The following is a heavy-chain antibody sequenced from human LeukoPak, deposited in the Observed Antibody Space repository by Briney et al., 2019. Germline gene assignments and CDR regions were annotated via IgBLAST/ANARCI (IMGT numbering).Heavy chain of an antibody. CDR2: IIPIFGTA. J-gene: IGHJ4*02. CDR1: GGTFSSYA. D-gene: IGHD3-3*01. CDR3: ARGEHSPKDYDFWSGLAYYFDY. Sequence: ASVKVSCKASGGTFSSYAISWVRQAPGQGLEWMGGIIPIFGTANYAQKFQGRVTITTDESTSTAYMELSSLRSEDTAVYYCARGEHSPKDYDFWSGLAYYFDYWGQGTLVTVSS. V-gene: IGHV1-69*05.